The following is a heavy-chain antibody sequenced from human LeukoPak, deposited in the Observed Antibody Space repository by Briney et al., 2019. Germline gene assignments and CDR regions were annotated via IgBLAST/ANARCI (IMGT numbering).Heavy chain of an antibody. CDR3: AREFGVVIEYNWFDP. Sequence: SQALSLTCTVSGGSISSGDYYWSWIRQPPGKGLEWIGYIYYSGSTYYNPSLKSRVTISVDTSKNQFSLKLSSVTAADTAVYYCAREFGVVIEYNWFDPWGQGTLVTVSS. CDR2: IYYSGST. V-gene: IGHV4-30-4*08. J-gene: IGHJ5*02. D-gene: IGHD3-3*01. CDR1: GGSISSGDYY.